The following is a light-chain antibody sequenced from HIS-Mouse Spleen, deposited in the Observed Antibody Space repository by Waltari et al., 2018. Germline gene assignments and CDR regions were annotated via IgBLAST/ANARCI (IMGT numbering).Light chain of an antibody. Sequence: DIQLTQSPSFLSASVGDRVTITCRASQGISSYLAWYQQKPGKAPKLLFYAASTLQSGVPSRFSGSGSGTEFTLTISSLQPEDFATYYCQQLNSYPPTFGQGTKVEIK. CDR2: AAS. CDR1: QGISSY. J-gene: IGKJ1*01. V-gene: IGKV1-9*01. CDR3: QQLNSYPPT.